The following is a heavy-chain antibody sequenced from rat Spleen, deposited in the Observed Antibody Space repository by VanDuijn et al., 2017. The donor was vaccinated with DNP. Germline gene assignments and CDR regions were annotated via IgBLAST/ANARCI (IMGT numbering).Heavy chain of an antibody. CDR1: GFTFSDYY. D-gene: IGHD1-2*01. J-gene: IGHJ2*01. V-gene: IGHV5-29*01. CDR3: ARHGITIAAPFDD. CDR2: ISYDGSST. Sequence: EVQLVESDGGLVQPGRSLKLSCAASGFTFSDYYMAWVRQAPTKGLEWVATISYDGSSTYYRDSVKGRFTISRDNAKSTLYLQMDSLRSAETATYYCARHGITIAAPFDDWGQGVMVTVSS.